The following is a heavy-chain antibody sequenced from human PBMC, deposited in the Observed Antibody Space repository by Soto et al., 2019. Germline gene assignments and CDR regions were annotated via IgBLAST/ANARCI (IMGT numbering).Heavy chain of an antibody. CDR1: GFTFSSYG. CDR3: ARDPGFFNWFDP. J-gene: IGHJ5*02. D-gene: IGHD3-10*01. CDR2: IWYDGSNK. Sequence: SGGSLRLSCAASGFTFSSYGMHWVRQAPGKGLEWVAVIWYDGSNKYYADSVKGRFTISRDNSKNTLYLQMNSLRAEDTAVYYCARDPGFFNWFDPWGQGTLVTVSS. V-gene: IGHV3-33*01.